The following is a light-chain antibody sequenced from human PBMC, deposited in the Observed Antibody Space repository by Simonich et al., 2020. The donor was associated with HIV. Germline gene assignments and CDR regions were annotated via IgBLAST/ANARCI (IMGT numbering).Light chain of an antibody. Sequence: DIVMTQSPDSLAMSLGERATINCKSSQSVLYSSNNKNYLAWYQQKPGQPPKLLIYWASTRESGVPDRFSGSGSGTDFTLTISSLQAEDVAVYYCQQSSSTPYTFGPGTKLEIK. J-gene: IGKJ2*01. CDR3: QQSSSTPYT. CDR1: QSVLYSSNNKNY. V-gene: IGKV4-1*01. CDR2: WAS.